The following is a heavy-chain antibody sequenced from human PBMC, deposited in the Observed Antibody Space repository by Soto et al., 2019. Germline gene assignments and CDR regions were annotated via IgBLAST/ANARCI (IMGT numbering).Heavy chain of an antibody. CDR3: AVRFRSGWVFDY. J-gene: IGHJ4*02. Sequence: QVQLVQSGAEVKKPGASVQVSCKASGYTFTSSDISWVRQATGQGREWLGWMNPNSGITGYTQKFQGRVTMTRNTSISTAYMELSSLRSEDTAFYYCAVRFRSGWVFDYWGQGALVTVSS. V-gene: IGHV1-8*01. D-gene: IGHD6-19*01. CDR1: GYTFTSSD. CDR2: MNPNSGIT.